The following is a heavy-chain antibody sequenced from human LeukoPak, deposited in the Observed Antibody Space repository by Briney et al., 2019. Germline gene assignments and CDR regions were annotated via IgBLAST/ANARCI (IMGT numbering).Heavy chain of an antibody. CDR1: GYSFTSYW. V-gene: IGHV5-51*01. J-gene: IGHJ4*02. CDR2: IYPGDSDT. CDR3: ARRPIAAAGPLDY. Sequence: GESLKISCKGSGYSFTSYWIGWVRQMPGKGLEWMGIIYPGDSDTRYSPSFQGQVTISANKSISTAYLQWSSLKASDTAMYYCARRPIAAAGPLDYWGQGTLVTVSS. D-gene: IGHD6-13*01.